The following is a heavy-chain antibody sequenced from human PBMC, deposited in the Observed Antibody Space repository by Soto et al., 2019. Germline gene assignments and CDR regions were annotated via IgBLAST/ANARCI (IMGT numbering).Heavy chain of an antibody. CDR1: GYTFTSYA. CDR2: INAGNGNT. CDR3: ARDVGATGD. J-gene: IGHJ4*02. V-gene: IGHV1-3*01. Sequence: QVQLVQSGAEVKKPGASVKVSCKASGYTFTSYAMHWVRQDPGQRLEWMGWINAGNGNTKYSQKFPGRVTITSDTSASTAYRELSSLRSEDTVVYYCARDVGATGDWGQGTLVTVSS. D-gene: IGHD1-26*01.